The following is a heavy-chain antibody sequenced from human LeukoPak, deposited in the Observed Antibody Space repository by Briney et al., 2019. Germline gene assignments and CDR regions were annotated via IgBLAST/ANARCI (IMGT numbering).Heavy chain of an antibody. CDR1: GGSMGPYY. J-gene: IGHJ4*02. D-gene: IGHD4-17*01. CDR2: VYYTGIT. V-gene: IGHV4-59*01. Sequence: SETLSLTCTVSGGSMGPYYWSWIRQPPGKGLEWIASVYYTGITTYNPSLRGRVTISLDASKNQFSLRLTSVTAEDTAVYYCARGDYGDRLFDYWGQGTLVTVS. CDR3: ARGDYGDRLFDY.